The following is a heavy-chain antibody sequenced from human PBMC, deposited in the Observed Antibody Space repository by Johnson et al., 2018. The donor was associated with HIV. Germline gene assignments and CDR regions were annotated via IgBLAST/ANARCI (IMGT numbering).Heavy chain of an antibody. CDR1: GFTLSYYG. J-gene: IGHJ3*02. CDR2: IRSDGSSR. Sequence: VQLVESGGGVVQPGKSLRLSCAASGFTLSYYGMHWVRQAPGTGLDWVAFIRSDGSSRYYANSVKGRFTISRDNSKSTLYLQMNSLRPEDTAVYYCVKGDEVVAATSGFDIWGQWIMVIVSS. V-gene: IGHV3-30*02. CDR3: VKGDEVVAATSGFDI. D-gene: IGHD2-15*01.